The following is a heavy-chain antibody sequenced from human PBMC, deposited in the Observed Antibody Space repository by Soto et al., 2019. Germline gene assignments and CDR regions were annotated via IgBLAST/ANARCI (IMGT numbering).Heavy chain of an antibody. CDR1: GFTFTSSA. J-gene: IGHJ6*02. V-gene: IGHV1-58*01. CDR2: IVVGSGNT. CDR3: AAGVVVPAAYYYYYGMDV. D-gene: IGHD2-2*01. Sequence: VASVKVSGKASGFTFTSSAVQWVRQARGQRLEWIGWIVVGSGNTNYAQKFQERATITRDMSTSTAYMELSSLRSEDTAVYYCAAGVVVPAAYYYYYGMDVWGQGTTVTVSS.